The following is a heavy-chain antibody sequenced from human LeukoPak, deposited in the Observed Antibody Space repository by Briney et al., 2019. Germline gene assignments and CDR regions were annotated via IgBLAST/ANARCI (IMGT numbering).Heavy chain of an antibody. D-gene: IGHD4/OR15-4a*01. J-gene: IGHJ5*02. CDR3: ARLASLSTIAHRDRTWVDP. CDR2: INHSGST. CDR1: GGSFSGYY. Sequence: SETLSLTCAVYGGSFSGYYWSWIRQPPGKGLEWIGEINHSGSTNYNPSLKSRVTISVDTSKNQFSLKLSSVTAADTAVYYCARLASLSTIAHRDRTWVDPWGQGTLVTVSS. V-gene: IGHV4-34*01.